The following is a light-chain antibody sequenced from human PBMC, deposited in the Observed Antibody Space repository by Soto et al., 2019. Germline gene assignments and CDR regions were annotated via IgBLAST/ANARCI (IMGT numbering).Light chain of an antibody. Sequence: QSVLTQPASVSGSPGQSITISCTGTSSDVGAYNYVSWNQQHPGKAPKLMIYDVTTRPSGVSDRFSGSKSGITASLTISGLQAEDEADYYCSSYSSSTTWVFGGGTKVTVL. CDR2: DVT. CDR1: SSDVGAYNY. J-gene: IGLJ3*02. V-gene: IGLV2-14*01. CDR3: SSYSSSTTWV.